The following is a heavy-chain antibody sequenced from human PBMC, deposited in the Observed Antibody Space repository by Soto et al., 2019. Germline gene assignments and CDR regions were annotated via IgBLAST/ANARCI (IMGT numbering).Heavy chain of an antibody. CDR1: GYTFTSYD. D-gene: IGHD3-3*01. J-gene: IGHJ6*03. CDR3: ARSLYYDFWSGYSSYYYYMDV. CDR2: ISAYNGNT. V-gene: IGHV1-18*01. Sequence: ASVKVSCKASGYTFTSYDINWVRQATGQGLEWMGWISAYNGNTNYAQKLQGRVTMTTDTSTSTAYMELRSLRSDDTAAYYCARSLYYDFWSGYSSYYYYMDVWGKGTTVTVSS.